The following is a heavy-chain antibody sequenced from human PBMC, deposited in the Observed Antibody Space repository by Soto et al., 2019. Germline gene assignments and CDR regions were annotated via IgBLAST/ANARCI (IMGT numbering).Heavy chain of an antibody. D-gene: IGHD3-3*01. CDR2: ISAYNGNT. V-gene: IGHV1-18*01. J-gene: IGHJ4*02. CDR3: ARNTYYDFWSGPTLIDY. CDR1: GYTFTSYG. Sequence: ASVKVSCKASGYTFTSYGISWVRQAPGQGFEWMGWISAYNGNTNYAQKLQGRVTMTTDTSTSTAYMELRSLRSDDTAVYYCARNTYYDFWSGPTLIDYWGQGTLVTVSS.